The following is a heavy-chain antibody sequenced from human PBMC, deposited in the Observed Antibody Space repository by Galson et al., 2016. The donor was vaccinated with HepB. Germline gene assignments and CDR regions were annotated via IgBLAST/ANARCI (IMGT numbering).Heavy chain of an antibody. D-gene: IGHD1-1*01. CDR2: VWYDGSKE. Sequence: SLRLSCAASGFNLIGYAMHWVRQAPGKGLEWVAVVWYDGSKEHYADSVKGRFTISRDNSKNTLYLQMNSLRVDDTAIYYCARDRDYNSFDNWGQGTLVTVSS. J-gene: IGHJ4*02. CDR3: ARDRDYNSFDN. V-gene: IGHV3-33*01. CDR1: GFNLIGYA.